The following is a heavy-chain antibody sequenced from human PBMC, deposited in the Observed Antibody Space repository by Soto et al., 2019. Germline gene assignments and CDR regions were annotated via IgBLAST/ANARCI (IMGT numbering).Heavy chain of an antibody. Sequence: QVQLQESGPGLVKPSGTLSLTCAVSGGSISSSNWWSWVRQPPGKGLEWLGKIYHTGSTNYNPSLKSRVTMSVDKSKNQFSLKLSTVTAADTAVYYCARERPFYYYYGMDVWGQGTTVTVSS. J-gene: IGHJ6*02. CDR3: ARERPFYYYYGMDV. CDR2: IYHTGST. V-gene: IGHV4-4*02. CDR1: GGSISSSNW.